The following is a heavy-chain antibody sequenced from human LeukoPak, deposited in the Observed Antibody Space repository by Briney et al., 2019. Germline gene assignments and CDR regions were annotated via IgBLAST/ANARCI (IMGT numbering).Heavy chain of an antibody. D-gene: IGHD6-19*01. V-gene: IGHV3-9*01. J-gene: IGHJ2*01. CDR2: ISWNSGSI. Sequence: GRSLRLSCVASGFTFDEHAMYWVRQAPGKGLEWVSGISWNSGSIGYADSVKGRFTISRDNAKNSLSLQMNSPRAEDTALYYCARDSALRQWLPNWYFDLWGRGTLVTVSS. CDR1: GFTFDEHA. CDR3: ARDSALRQWLPNWYFDL.